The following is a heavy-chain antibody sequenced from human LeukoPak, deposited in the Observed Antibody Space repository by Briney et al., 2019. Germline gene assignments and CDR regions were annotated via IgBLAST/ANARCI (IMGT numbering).Heavy chain of an antibody. J-gene: IGHJ6*02. CDR2: ISSSSSYI. V-gene: IGHV3-21*01. Sequence: KAGGSLRLSCAASGFTFSSYSMNWVRQAPGKGLEWVSSISSSSSYIYYADSAKGRFTISRDNAKNSLYLQMNSLRAEDTAVYYCARDGLRFLEWLLEDYYGMDVWGQGTTVTVSS. D-gene: IGHD3-3*01. CDR1: GFTFSSYS. CDR3: ARDGLRFLEWLLEDYYGMDV.